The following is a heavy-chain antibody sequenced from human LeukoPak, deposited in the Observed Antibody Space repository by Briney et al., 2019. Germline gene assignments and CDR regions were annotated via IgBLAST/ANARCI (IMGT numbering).Heavy chain of an antibody. CDR3: AREEWVVTSFDY. V-gene: IGHV3-48*04. Sequence: GGSLRLSCAASGFTFSSYAMSWVRQAPGKGLEWVSYISSSGSTIYYADSVKGRFTISRDNAKNSLYLQMNSLRAEDTAVYYCAREEWVVTSFDYWGQGTLVTVSS. CDR2: ISSSGSTI. CDR1: GFTFSSYA. D-gene: IGHD2-21*02. J-gene: IGHJ4*02.